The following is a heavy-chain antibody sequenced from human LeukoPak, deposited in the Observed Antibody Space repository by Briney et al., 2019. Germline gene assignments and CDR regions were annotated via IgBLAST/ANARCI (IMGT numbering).Heavy chain of an antibody. J-gene: IGHJ5*02. Sequence: GGSLTLSCAASGFTFSDYYMSWIRQAPGKGLEGVSYISSSGSTIYYADSVKGRFTISRDNAKNSLYLQMNNLRAEDTAVYYCARGWNGRGYNWFDPWGQGTLVSVSS. CDR3: ARGWNGRGYNWFDP. V-gene: IGHV3-11*01. CDR2: ISSSGSTI. CDR1: GFTFSDYY. D-gene: IGHD1-1*01.